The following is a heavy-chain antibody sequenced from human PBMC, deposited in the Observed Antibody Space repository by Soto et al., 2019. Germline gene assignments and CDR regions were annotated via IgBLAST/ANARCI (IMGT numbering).Heavy chain of an antibody. V-gene: IGHV4-34*01. CDR2: INHSGST. D-gene: IGHD3-16*02. CDR3: ARVPRGSYRLKVFAY. Sequence: QVQLQQWGAGLLKPSETLSLTCAVYGGSFSGYYWSWIRQPPGKGLEWIGEINHSGSTNYNPSLKSRVTLSVDTSKNQFSLKLSSVTAADTAVYYCARVPRGSYRLKVFAYWGQGTLVTVSS. J-gene: IGHJ4*02. CDR1: GGSFSGYY.